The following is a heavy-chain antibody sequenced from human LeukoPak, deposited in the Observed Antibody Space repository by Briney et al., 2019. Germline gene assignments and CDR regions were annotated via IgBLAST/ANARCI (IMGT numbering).Heavy chain of an antibody. CDR1: GFTFSNYA. J-gene: IGHJ6*03. CDR3: AKSSSNYFYYMDV. Sequence: GGSLRLSCAASGFTFSNYAMSWARQAPGKGLEWVSAITGTGGSTDYADSVKGRFTISRDNSKNTLYLEVNSLRAEDTAVYYCAKSSSNYFYYMDVWGKGTTVTVSS. D-gene: IGHD6-6*01. CDR2: ITGTGGST. V-gene: IGHV3-23*01.